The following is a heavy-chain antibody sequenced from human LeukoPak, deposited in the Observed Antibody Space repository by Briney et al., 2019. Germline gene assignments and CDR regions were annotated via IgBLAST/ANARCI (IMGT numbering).Heavy chain of an antibody. V-gene: IGHV4-34*01. Sequence: SGGTNYNPSLKSRVTISVDTSKNQFSLKLSSVTAADTAVYYCARAGHYYYYYYMDVWGKGTTVPVSS. J-gene: IGHJ6*03. CDR2: SGGT. CDR3: ARAGHYYYYYYMDV.